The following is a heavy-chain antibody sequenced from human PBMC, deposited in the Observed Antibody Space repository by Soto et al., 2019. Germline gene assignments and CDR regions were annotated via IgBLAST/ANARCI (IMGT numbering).Heavy chain of an antibody. Sequence: ASVKVSCKASGYSFTQYAIHWVRQAPGRSLEWLGWINPANGNTKYSEKFQGRVTFTRDTSATTAYMELSSLRSEDAGLYYCARDKITTGRHFYQLGMDVWGQGTTVTVSS. J-gene: IGHJ6*02. D-gene: IGHD2-2*01. CDR3: ARDKITTGRHFYQLGMDV. V-gene: IGHV1-3*01. CDR1: GYSFTQYA. CDR2: INPANGNT.